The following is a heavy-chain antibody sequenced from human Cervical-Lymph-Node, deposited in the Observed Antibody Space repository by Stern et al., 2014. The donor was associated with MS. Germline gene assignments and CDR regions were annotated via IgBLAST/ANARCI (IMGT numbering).Heavy chain of an antibody. CDR1: GYTFISYY. J-gene: IGHJ6*02. CDR3: AREVAGHRLGMMDV. V-gene: IGHV1-46*01. D-gene: IGHD6-19*01. CDR2: INPSGGSP. Sequence: QMQLVQSGAEVKKPGASVKLSGKASGYTFISYYMHWVRQAPGPGLEGMGKINPSGGSPSYAQKFQGRVTMTRDTSTSTVYMELSSLRSEDTAVYYCAREVAGHRLGMMDVWGQGTSVTVSS.